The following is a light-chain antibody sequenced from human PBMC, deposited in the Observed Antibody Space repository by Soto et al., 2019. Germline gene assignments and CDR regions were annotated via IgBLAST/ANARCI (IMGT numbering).Light chain of an antibody. CDR2: ETS. V-gene: IGKV3-20*01. CDR1: QSVRSDH. CDR3: QQHGSSPRT. J-gene: IGKJ1*01. Sequence: ETVLTRSPGTLSLSPGERANLSCRASQSVRSDHLAWYQQKPGQAPRLLIYETSSRVTGIPDRFSGSGSGTDFTLTISRLEPEDFAVYYCQQHGSSPRTFGQGTKVEIK.